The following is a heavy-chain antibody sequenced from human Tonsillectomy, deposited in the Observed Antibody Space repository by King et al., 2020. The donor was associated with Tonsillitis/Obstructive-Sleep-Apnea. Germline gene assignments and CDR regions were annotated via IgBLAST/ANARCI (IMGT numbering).Heavy chain of an antibody. CDR2: IWYDGSNK. D-gene: IGHD2-2*01. V-gene: IGHV3-33*01. CDR1: GFTFSSYG. J-gene: IGHJ2*01. CDR3: ARGEYDCSSTSCYGGAFCYFDL. Sequence: VQLVESGGGVVKPGRSLRLSCAASGFTFSSYGMHWVRQAPGKGLEWVAVIWYDGSNKYYADSVKGRFTISRDNSKNTLYLQMNSLRAEDTAVYYCARGEYDCSSTSCYGGAFCYFDLWGRGTLVTVSS.